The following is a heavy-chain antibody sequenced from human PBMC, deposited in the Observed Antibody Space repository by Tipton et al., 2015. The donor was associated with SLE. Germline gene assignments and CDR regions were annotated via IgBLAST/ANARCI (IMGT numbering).Heavy chain of an antibody. D-gene: IGHD3-10*01. V-gene: IGHV4-4*02. Sequence: TLSLTCAVSGASITIDIWRTWVRQPPGKGLEWIGDIFHSGSSNYNPSLKSRVTISIDKSKNQFSLRLNSVTAAVTAVYYCASPYYYGSESFDPWGQGNLVTVSS. CDR1: GASITIDIW. CDR2: IFHSGSS. CDR3: ASPYYYGSESFDP. J-gene: IGHJ5*02.